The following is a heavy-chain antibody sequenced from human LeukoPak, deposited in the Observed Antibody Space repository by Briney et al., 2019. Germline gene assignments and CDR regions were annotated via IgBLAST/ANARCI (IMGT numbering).Heavy chain of an antibody. V-gene: IGHV4-39*01. Sequence: SETLSLTCTVSGGSISSSSYYWGWIRQPPGKGLEWIGSIYYSGSTYYNPSLRSRVTISVDTSKNQFSLKLSSVTAADTAVYYCAAMSLLGSYRWKGDYWGQGTLVTVSS. D-gene: IGHD3-16*02. CDR3: AAMSLLGSYRWKGDY. CDR1: GGSISSSSYY. CDR2: IYYSGST. J-gene: IGHJ4*02.